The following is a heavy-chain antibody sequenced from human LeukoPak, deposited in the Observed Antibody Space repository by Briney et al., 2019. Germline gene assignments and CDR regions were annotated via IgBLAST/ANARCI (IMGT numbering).Heavy chain of an antibody. J-gene: IGHJ4*02. CDR1: GFTFSDYG. CDR3: ARDLKSGYMDS. D-gene: IGHD3-3*01. CDR2: IYSDGSNK. Sequence: PGKSLRLSCAASGFTFSDYGIHWVRQAPGKGLEWVGVIYSDGSNKYFIDSVKGRFTISRDDSKNTVFLQMHSLRVDDTSVYYCARDLKSGYMDSWGQGTLVTVSS. V-gene: IGHV3-33*01.